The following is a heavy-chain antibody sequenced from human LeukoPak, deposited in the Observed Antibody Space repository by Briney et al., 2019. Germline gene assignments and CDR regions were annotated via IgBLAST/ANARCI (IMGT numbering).Heavy chain of an antibody. CDR2: ISYDGSNK. CDR3: ARDSTYYYDSSGYPNFDY. J-gene: IGHJ4*02. CDR1: GFTFSSYA. Sequence: GRSLRLSCAASGFTFSSYAMHWVRQAPGKGLEWVAVISYDGSNKYYADSVKGRFTISRDNSKNTLYLQMNSLRAEDTAVYYCARDSTYYYDSSGYPNFDYWGQGTLVTVSS. V-gene: IGHV3-30-3*01. D-gene: IGHD3-22*01.